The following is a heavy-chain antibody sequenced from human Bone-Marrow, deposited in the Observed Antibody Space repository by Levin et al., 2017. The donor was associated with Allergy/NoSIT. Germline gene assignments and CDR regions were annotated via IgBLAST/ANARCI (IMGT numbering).Heavy chain of an antibody. CDR3: ASSGGYCSPAACYGH. J-gene: IGHJ4*02. Sequence: GGSLRLSCAASGFFFGDAWMTWVRQAPGKGLEWVGRIKSEAYGGTADYAAAVKGRFTISRDDSKSTVHLQMDSLKTEDTAVYYCASSGGYCSPAACYGHWGQGTLVTVSS. CDR2: IKSEAYGGTA. CDR1: GFFFGDAW. V-gene: IGHV3-15*01. D-gene: IGHD2-15*01.